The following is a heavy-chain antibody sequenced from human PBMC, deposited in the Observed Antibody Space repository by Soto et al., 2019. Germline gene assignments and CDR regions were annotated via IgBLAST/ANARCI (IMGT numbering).Heavy chain of an antibody. V-gene: IGHV1-8*01. D-gene: IGHD3-16*01. CDR2: MNPGSGDT. J-gene: IGHJ5*01. CDR3: ARMETFGSLNWFDS. Sequence: ASVKVSCKASGYSFTNNDVSWVRQATGQGLEWMGWMNPGSGDTGYAQKFQGRVTMTRDISIATAYMELSSLRSDDTAIYYCARMETFGSLNWFDSCGQRTLFTV. CDR1: GYSFTNND.